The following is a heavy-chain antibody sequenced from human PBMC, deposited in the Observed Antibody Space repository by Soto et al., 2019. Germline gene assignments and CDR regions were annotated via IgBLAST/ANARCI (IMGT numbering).Heavy chain of an antibody. CDR3: ASTIRDGYNYYFDY. V-gene: IGHV3-53*01. CDR1: GFTVSTNY. CDR2: IYSGGNT. Sequence: GGSLRLSCAASGFTVSTNYMSWVRQAPGKGLEWVSVIYSGGNTYYTDSVKGRFTISRDDSKNTLYLQMNSLRAEDTAVYYCASTIRDGYNYYFDYWGQGTLVTVSS. D-gene: IGHD5-12*01. J-gene: IGHJ4*02.